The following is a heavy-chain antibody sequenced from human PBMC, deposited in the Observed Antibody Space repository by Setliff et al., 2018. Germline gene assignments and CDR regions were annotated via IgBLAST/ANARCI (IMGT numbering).Heavy chain of an antibody. CDR3: TRDRSAYSYGLDV. CDR2: IYYTGSP. CDR1: GGSISGYY. J-gene: IGHJ6*02. Sequence: PSETLSLTCTVSGGSISGYYWSWIRQPPGEGLEWIGNIYYTGSPSYSPSLRSRGTISVDTSKNKFSLNLTSVTAADTAVYYCTRDRSAYSYGLDVWGQGTTVTVSS. V-gene: IGHV4-59*01.